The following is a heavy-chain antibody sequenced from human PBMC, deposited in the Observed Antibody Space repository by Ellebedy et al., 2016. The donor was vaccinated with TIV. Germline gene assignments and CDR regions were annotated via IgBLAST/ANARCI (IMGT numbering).Heavy chain of an antibody. D-gene: IGHD3-3*01. V-gene: IGHV4-38-2*02. Sequence: SETLSLXXTVSGYSISSGYYWGWIRQPPGKGLEWIGSIYHSGSTYYNPSLKSRVTISVDTSKNQFSLKLSSVTAADTAVYYCARGPRHSASGYYRRYYYYYMDVWGKGTTVTVSS. CDR3: ARGPRHSASGYYRRYYYYYMDV. CDR2: IYHSGST. J-gene: IGHJ6*03. CDR1: GYSISSGYY.